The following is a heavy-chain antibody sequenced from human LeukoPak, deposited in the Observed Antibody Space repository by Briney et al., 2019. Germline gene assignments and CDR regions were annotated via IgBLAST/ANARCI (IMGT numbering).Heavy chain of an antibody. CDR2: IYYSEST. CDR1: GGSISSGDYY. CDR3: ARDAFNAYYDFWSGYYDY. J-gene: IGHJ4*02. Sequence: SETLSLTCTVSGGSISSGDYYWSWIRQPPGKGLEWIGYIYYSESTYYNPSLKSRVTISVDTSKNQFSLKLSSVTAADTAVYYCARDAFNAYYDFWSGYYDYWGQGTLVTVSS. D-gene: IGHD3-3*01. V-gene: IGHV4-30-4*08.